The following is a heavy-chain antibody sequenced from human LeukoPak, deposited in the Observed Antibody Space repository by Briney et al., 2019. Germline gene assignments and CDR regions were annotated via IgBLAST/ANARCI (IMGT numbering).Heavy chain of an antibody. V-gene: IGHV3-48*03. CDR3: VRSLTGSRSNWDHYYYMDV. CDR1: GVTFSSYD. D-gene: IGHD1-14*01. Sequence: GGSLRLSCAASGVTFSSYDMNWVRQAPGKGLEWISYISRSDGTRYYGDSVKGRFTISRDNATNSVYLQMNGLRAEDTGVYYCVRSLTGSRSNWDHYYYMDVWGKGTTVTVSS. CDR2: ISRSDGTR. J-gene: IGHJ6*03.